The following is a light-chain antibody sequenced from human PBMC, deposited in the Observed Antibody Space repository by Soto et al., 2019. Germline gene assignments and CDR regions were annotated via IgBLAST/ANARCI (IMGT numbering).Light chain of an antibody. V-gene: IGLV2-14*03. CDR3: GSYASATLI. Sequence: QSALTQPASVSGSPGQSITISCPGTSSDIGAYDYVSWFQQYSGKAPPLIIYEVRFRPSGVSSLFSGSKSGNTASLTISGLQTEDEADYYCGSYASATLIFGGGTKVTVL. CDR1: SSDIGAYDY. J-gene: IGLJ2*01. CDR2: EVR.